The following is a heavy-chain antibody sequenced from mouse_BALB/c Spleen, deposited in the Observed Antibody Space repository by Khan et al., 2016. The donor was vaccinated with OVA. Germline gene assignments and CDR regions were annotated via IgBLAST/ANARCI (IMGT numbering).Heavy chain of an antibody. J-gene: IGHJ2*01. Sequence: VQLQQSGPGLVKPSPSLSLTCTVTGYSFTSDYAWYWIRQFPGNKLEWMGHISYSGNTKYNPSLKSRISITRDTSKNQFFLQLNSVTTEDTATYYCSRSYGEDFDYWGQGTTLTVSS. CDR2: ISYSGNT. V-gene: IGHV3-2*02. D-gene: IGHD1-1*02. CDR1: GYSFTSDYA. CDR3: SRSYGEDFDY.